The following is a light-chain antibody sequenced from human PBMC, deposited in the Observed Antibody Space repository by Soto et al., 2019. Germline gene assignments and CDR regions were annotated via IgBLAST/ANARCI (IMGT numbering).Light chain of an antibody. CDR3: QQSYSNTWT. V-gene: IGKV1-39*01. J-gene: IGKJ1*01. Sequence: DIQMTQSPSSLSASVGDRVTITCRASQNIDHHLNWYQHKPGKAPRLLMDAASRMQSGVPSRFTGSGTGTEFTLTINSLQPEDFATYYCQQSYSNTWTFGQGNRV. CDR2: AAS. CDR1: QNIDHH.